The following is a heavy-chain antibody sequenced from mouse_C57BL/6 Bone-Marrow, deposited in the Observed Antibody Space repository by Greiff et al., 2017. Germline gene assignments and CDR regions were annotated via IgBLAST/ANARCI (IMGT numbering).Heavy chain of an antibody. Sequence: QVQLQQSGAELASPGASVTLSCKASGFTFIDHIMNWVIKRPGQGLAWIGRIYTVSGETNYHQKFMGKATFSVDRSSSTVYMVLNSLTSEDPAVYYWGDPLCYGNYGYSMDYWGQGTSVTVSS. CDR3: GDPLCYGNYGYSMDY. CDR1: GFTFIDHI. D-gene: IGHD2-1*01. J-gene: IGHJ4*01. V-gene: IGHV1-11*01. CDR2: IYTVSGET.